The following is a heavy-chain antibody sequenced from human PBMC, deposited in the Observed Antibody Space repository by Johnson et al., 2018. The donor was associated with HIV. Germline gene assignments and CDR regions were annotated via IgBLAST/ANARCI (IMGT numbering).Heavy chain of an antibody. Sequence: VQLVESGGGLVKPGGSLRLSCAASGFTFDDYAMHWVRQAPGKGLEWVSGISWNSGSIGYADSVKGRFTISRDNAKNSLYLQMNSLRAEDTALYYCAKAGIRITIRVRGAFDIWGQGTMVTVSS. D-gene: IGHD3-22*01. J-gene: IGHJ3*02. V-gene: IGHV3-9*01. CDR1: GFTFDDYA. CDR2: ISWNSGSI. CDR3: AKAGIRITIRVRGAFDI.